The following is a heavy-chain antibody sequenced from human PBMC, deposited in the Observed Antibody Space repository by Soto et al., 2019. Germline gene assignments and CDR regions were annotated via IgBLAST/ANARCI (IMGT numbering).Heavy chain of an antibody. Sequence: ASVKVSCKASGYTFTSYDINWVRQATGQGLEWMGWMNPNSGNTGYAQKFQGRVTMTRNTSASTAYMELSSLRSEDTAVYYCARDGFDSSGSDYWGQGTLVTVSS. D-gene: IGHD3-22*01. CDR2: MNPNSGNT. J-gene: IGHJ4*02. CDR3: ARDGFDSSGSDY. V-gene: IGHV1-8*01. CDR1: GYTFTSYD.